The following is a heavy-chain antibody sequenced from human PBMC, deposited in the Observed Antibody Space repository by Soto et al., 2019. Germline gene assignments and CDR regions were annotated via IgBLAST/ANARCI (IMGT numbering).Heavy chain of an antibody. Sequence: GGSLRLSCAASGFTFSNYAMSWVRQAPGKGLEWVSAISGSGGSTYYADSVKGRFTISRDNSKNTLYLQMNSLRAEDTAVYYCAKGGGIAVAGRGNWGQGTLVTVSS. CDR1: GFTFSNYA. V-gene: IGHV3-23*01. CDR3: AKGGGIAVAGRGN. J-gene: IGHJ4*02. D-gene: IGHD6-19*01. CDR2: ISGSGGST.